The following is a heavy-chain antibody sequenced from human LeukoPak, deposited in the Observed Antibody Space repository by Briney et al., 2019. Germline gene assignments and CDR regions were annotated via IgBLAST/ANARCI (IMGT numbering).Heavy chain of an antibody. CDR1: GGSISSYY. J-gene: IGHJ4*02. CDR3: ARDPFYSSGWYSIDY. D-gene: IGHD6-19*01. CDR2: IYYSGST. Sequence: SETLSLTCTVSGGSISSYYWSWIRQPPGKGLEWIGYIYYSGSTNYNPSLKSRVTISVDTSKNQFSLKLSSVTAADTAVYYCARDPFYSSGWYSIDYWGQGTLVTVSS. V-gene: IGHV4-59*12.